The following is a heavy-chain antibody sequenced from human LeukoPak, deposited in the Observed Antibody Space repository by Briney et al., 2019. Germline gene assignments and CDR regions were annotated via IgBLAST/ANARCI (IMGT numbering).Heavy chain of an antibody. CDR3: ARASFMITFGGVIVRYNWFDP. Sequence: SETLSLTCAVYGGSFSGYYWSWIRQPPGKGLEWIGEINHSGSTNYNPSLKSRGTISVDTSKNQFSLNLSSVTAADTAMFNFARASFMITFGGVIVRYNWFDPWTQGTLVTVSS. D-gene: IGHD3-16*02. CDR2: INHSGST. J-gene: IGHJ5*02. V-gene: IGHV4-34*01. CDR1: GGSFSGYY.